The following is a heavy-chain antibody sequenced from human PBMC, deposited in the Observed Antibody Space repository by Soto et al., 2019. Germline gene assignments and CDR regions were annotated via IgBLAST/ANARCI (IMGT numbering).Heavy chain of an antibody. CDR2: IYHSGST. CDR3: ARELVGGVDY. D-gene: IGHD1-26*01. V-gene: IGHV4-38-2*02. Sequence: SETLSLTCTVSGYSISSGYYWGWIRQPPGKGLEWIGSIYHSGSTYYNPSLKSRVTISVDTSKNQFSLKLSCVTAADTAVYYCARELVGGVDYWGQGTLVTVSS. CDR1: GYSISSGYY. J-gene: IGHJ4*02.